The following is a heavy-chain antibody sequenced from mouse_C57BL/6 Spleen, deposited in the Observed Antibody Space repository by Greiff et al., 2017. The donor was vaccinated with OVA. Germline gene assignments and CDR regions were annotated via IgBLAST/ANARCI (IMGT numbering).Heavy chain of an antibody. J-gene: IGHJ4*01. CDR2: IHPSDSDT. Sequence: QVQLKQPGAELVKPGASVKVSCKASGYTFTSYWMHWVKQRPGQGLEWIGRIHPSDSDTNYNQKFKGKATLTVDKSSSTAYMQLSSLTSEDSAVYYCANVVARDYYAMDYWGQGTSVTVSS. CDR3: ANVVARDYYAMDY. CDR1: GYTFTSYW. V-gene: IGHV1-74*01. D-gene: IGHD1-1*01.